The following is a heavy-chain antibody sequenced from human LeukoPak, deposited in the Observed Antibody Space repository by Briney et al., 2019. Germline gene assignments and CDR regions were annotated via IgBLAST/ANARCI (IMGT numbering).Heavy chain of an antibody. V-gene: IGHV3-21*01. J-gene: IGHJ4*02. Sequence: PGGSLRLSCAASGFTFSSYSINWIRQAPGKGLEWVSSISSTSSYMFYADSVKGRFTISRDNAKTSLYLQMNNLRAEDTAVYYCARAAGRYYSFPDYWGQGTLVTVSS. CDR3: ARAAGRYYSFPDY. D-gene: IGHD1-26*01. CDR1: GFTFSSYS. CDR2: ISSTSSYM.